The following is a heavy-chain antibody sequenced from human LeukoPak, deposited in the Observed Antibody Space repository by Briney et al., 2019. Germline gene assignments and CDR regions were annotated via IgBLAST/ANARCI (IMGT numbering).Heavy chain of an antibody. D-gene: IGHD2-2*01. Sequence: SETLSLTCTVSGGSISSYYWSWIRQPAGKGLEWIGRIYTSGSTNYNPSLKSRVTMSVDTSKNQFSLKLSSVTAADTAVYYCARDNPTSIVVVPFDPWGQGTLVTVSS. CDR2: IYTSGST. J-gene: IGHJ5*02. CDR1: GGSISSYY. V-gene: IGHV4-4*07. CDR3: ARDNPTSIVVVPFDP.